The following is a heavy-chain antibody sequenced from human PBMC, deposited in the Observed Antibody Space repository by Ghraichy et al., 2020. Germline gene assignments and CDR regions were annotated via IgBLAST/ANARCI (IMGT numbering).Heavy chain of an antibody. V-gene: IGHV3-73*01. CDR2: VRTKRNSYAT. Sequence: GGSLRLSCATSGFTFSDSAMHWVRQAPGKGLEWLGRVRTKRNSYATTYAASVRGRFIISRDDSTKMAYLQMNSLIIEDTAVYYCMPHDAGNFWGQGTLVTVSS. J-gene: IGHJ4*02. D-gene: IGHD2-2*01. CDR1: GFTFSDSA. CDR3: MPHDAGNF.